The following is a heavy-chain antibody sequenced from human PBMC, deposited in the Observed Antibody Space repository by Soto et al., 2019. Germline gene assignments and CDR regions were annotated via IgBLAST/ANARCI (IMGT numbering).Heavy chain of an antibody. J-gene: IGHJ6*03. Sequence: GGSLRLSCAASGFTVSSNYMSWVRQAPGKGLEWVSVIYSGGSTYYADSVKGRFTISRHNTKNTLYLQMNSLRAEDTAVYYCARDRRIVATTIGTYYYYYYMDVWGKGTTVTVSS. CDR2: IYSGGST. CDR3: ARDRRIVATTIGTYYYYYYMDV. D-gene: IGHD5-12*01. CDR1: GFTVSSNY. V-gene: IGHV3-53*04.